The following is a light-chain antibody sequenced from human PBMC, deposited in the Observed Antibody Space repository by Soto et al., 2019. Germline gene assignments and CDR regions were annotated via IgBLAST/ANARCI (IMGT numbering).Light chain of an antibody. CDR3: SSYTSSSPWV. CDR2: DVS. CDR1: SGDVGGYNY. Sequence: QSALTQPASVSGSPGQSITISCTGTSGDVGGYNYVSWYQQHPGKAPKLMIYDVSNRPSGVSNRFSGSKSGNTASLTISGLQAEDEADYYCSSYTSSSPWVFGGGTQLTVL. V-gene: IGLV2-14*01. J-gene: IGLJ3*02.